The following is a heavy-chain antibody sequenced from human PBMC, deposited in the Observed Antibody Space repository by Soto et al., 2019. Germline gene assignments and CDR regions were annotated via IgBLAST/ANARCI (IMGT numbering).Heavy chain of an antibody. CDR1: GFTFSSYD. Sequence: EVQLAESGGGMVQPGGSLRLSCVASGFTFSSYDMHWVRQAPGKGLEYVSSISSNGGTTYYGNSVKGRFTISRDNSKNTLYLHMGSLRAEVMAVYYCVRRVSGNYDYGGQGTLVTVSS. CDR3: VRRVSGNYDY. V-gene: IGHV3-64*01. CDR2: ISSNGGTT. D-gene: IGHD1-7*01. J-gene: IGHJ4*02.